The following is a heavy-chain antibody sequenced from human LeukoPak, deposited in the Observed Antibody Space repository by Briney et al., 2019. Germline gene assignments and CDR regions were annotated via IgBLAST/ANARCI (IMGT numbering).Heavy chain of an antibody. CDR1: GGSISSYY. J-gene: IGHJ5*02. CDR3: ARSPHIWFAERGWFDP. V-gene: IGHV4-59*12. CDR2: ISYSGST. Sequence: TSETLSLTCTVSGGSISSYYWTWIRQPPGKGLEWIGYISYSGSTNYNSSLKSRVTISLDTSKNQFSLKLSSVTAADTAVYYCARSPHIWFAERGWFDPWGQGTLVTVSS. D-gene: IGHD3-10*01.